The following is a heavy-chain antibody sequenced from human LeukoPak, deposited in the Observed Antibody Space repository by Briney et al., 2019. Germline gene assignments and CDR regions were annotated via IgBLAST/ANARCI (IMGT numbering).Heavy chain of an antibody. J-gene: IGHJ3*01. CDR2: VVPMSGTA. CDR3: ARDFYYDTTGGGLT. D-gene: IGHD3-22*01. CDR1: GGTFSGYG. Sequence: SVKVSCKASGGTFSGYGINWVRQAPGQGLEWMGRVVPMSGTANYAQKFQGRVTITTDESTSTAYMELTSLRSEDTAVYYCARDFYYDTTGGGLTWGQGTMVTVSS. V-gene: IGHV1-69*05.